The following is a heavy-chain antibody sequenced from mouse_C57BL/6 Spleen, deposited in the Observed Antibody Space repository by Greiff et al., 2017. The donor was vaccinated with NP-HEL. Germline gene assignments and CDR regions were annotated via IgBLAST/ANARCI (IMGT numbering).Heavy chain of an antibody. CDR1: GYTFTSYG. CDR2: IYPRSGNT. D-gene: IGHD1-1*01. V-gene: IGHV1-81*01. J-gene: IGHJ4*01. Sequence: QVQLQQSGAELARPGASVKLSCKASGYTFTSYGISWVKQRTGPGLEWIGEIYPRSGNTYYNEKFKGKATLTADKSSSTAYMELRSLTSEDSAVYFCARDREPTVGGGMYAMDYWGQGTSVTVSS. CDR3: ARDREPTVGGGMYAMDY.